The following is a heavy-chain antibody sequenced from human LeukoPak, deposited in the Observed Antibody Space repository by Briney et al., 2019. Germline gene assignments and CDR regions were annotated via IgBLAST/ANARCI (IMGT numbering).Heavy chain of an antibody. J-gene: IGHJ4*02. CDR1: GFTFSSYS. D-gene: IGHD6-19*01. CDR3: ARDLDSSGCFDY. V-gene: IGHV3-21*01. Sequence: PGGSLRLSCAASGFTFSSYSMNWVRQAPGKGLEWVSSISSSSSYIYYADSVKGRFTISGDNAKNSLYLQMNSLRAEDTAVYYCARDLDSSGCFDYWGQGTLVTVSS. CDR2: ISSSSSYI.